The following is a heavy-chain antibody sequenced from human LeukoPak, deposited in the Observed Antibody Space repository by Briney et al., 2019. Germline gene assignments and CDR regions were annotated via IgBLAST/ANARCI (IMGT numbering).Heavy chain of an antibody. J-gene: IGHJ5*02. CDR2: IKQDGSEK. Sequence: GGSLRLSCAASGFTFSSYWMSWVRQAPGKGLEWVANIKQDGSEKYYVDSVKGRFTISRDNAKNPLYLQMNSLRAEDTAVYYCARARPYGSGRNWFDPWGQGALVTVSS. CDR3: ARARPYGSGRNWFDP. V-gene: IGHV3-7*01. CDR1: GFTFSSYW. D-gene: IGHD3-10*01.